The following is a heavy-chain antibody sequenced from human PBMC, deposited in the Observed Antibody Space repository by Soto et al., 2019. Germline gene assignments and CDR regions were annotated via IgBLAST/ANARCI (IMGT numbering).Heavy chain of an antibody. D-gene: IGHD6-13*01. Sequence: QITLKESGPTLVKPTQTLTLTCTFSGFSLSTSGVGVGWIRQHPGKALEWLALIYWDDDKRYSPSLKSRLTIPKDTSKYPVVLTMTNMDPLDTSTYSCARPGYSSSWYTVENAFDIWGQGTMVTVSS. CDR1: GFSLSTSGVG. CDR2: IYWDDDK. J-gene: IGHJ3*02. CDR3: ARPGYSSSWYTVENAFDI. V-gene: IGHV2-5*02.